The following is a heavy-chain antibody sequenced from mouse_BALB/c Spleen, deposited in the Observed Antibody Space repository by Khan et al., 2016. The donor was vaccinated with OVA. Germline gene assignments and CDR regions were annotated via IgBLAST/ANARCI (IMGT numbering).Heavy chain of an antibody. CDR1: GYTFTSYT. V-gene: IGHV1-4*01. D-gene: IGHD2-14*01. J-gene: IGHJ3*01. CDR2: INPSNGYT. CDR3: VRDGAYHRNDGWFAY. Sequence: QVQLKESGAELARPGASVKMSCKASGYTFTSYTIHWIKLRPGQGLEWIGYINPSNGYTNYKQKFKDKATLTAYKSSTTAYMEMSSLTSDDSALYNCVRDGAYHRNDGWFAYWGQGTLVTVSA.